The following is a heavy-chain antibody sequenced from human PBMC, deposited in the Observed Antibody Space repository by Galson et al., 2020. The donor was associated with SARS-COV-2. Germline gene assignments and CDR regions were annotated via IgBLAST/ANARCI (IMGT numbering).Heavy chain of an antibody. J-gene: IGHJ6*02. D-gene: IGHD4-17*01. Sequence: SETLSLTCTVSGGSISSGGYYWSWIRQHPGKGLEWIGYIYYSGSTYYNPSLKSRVTISVDTSKNQFSLKLSSVTAADTAVYYCATDSDSYGDYVGSVYYYGMDVWGQGTTVTVSS. V-gene: IGHV4-31*03. CDR2: IYYSGST. CDR3: ATDSDSYGDYVGSVYYYGMDV. CDR1: GGSISSGGYY.